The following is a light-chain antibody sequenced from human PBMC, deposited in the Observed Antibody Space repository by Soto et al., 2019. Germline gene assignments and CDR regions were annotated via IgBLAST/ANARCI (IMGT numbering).Light chain of an antibody. V-gene: IGKV3-11*01. CDR3: QQRSNWPLT. CDR1: QSVSTY. Sequence: EIVLTQSPDTLSLSPGERATLSCRASQSVSTYLAWYQQKPGQAPRLLIYDASNRATGIPARFSGSGSGTDFTLTISSLEPEDFAVYYCQQRSNWPLTFGGGTEVEIK. J-gene: IGKJ4*01. CDR2: DAS.